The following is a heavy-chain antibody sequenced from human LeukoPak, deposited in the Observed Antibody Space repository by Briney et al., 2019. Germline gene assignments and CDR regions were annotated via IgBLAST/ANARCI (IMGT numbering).Heavy chain of an antibody. CDR3: AKEMAAAEFDY. V-gene: IGHV3-23*01. CDR2: ISGSGGST. D-gene: IGHD6-13*01. Sequence: GGSLRLSCAASGFTFSSYAMSWVRQAPGKGLEWVSAISGSGGSTYYADSVKGRFTISRDNAKNSLYLQMNSLRAEDTALYYCAKEMAAAEFDYWGQGTLVTVSS. J-gene: IGHJ4*02. CDR1: GFTFSSYA.